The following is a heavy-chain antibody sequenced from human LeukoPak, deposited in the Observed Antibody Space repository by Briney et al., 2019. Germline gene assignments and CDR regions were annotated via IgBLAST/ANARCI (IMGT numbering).Heavy chain of an antibody. J-gene: IGHJ4*02. CDR3: ARDKAGATF. D-gene: IGHD1-26*01. V-gene: IGHV1-18*04. CDR2: ISAYNGNT. Sequence: ASVKVSCKASGYTFTGYYMHWVRQAPGQGLEWMGWISAYNGNTDYAQKLQDRVTVTTDTSTSTAYMELRSLRSDDTAVYYCARDKAGATFWGQGTLVTVSS. CDR1: GYTFTGYY.